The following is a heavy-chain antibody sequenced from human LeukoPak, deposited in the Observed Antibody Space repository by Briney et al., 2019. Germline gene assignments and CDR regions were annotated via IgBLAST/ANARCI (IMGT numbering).Heavy chain of an antibody. CDR2: ISSSSSYI. J-gene: IGHJ4*02. CDR3: ARAFILGKGATTRTHEFDY. Sequence: PGGPLRLSCAASGFTFSSYSMNWVRQAPGKGPEWVSSISSSSSYIYYADSVKGRFTISRDNAKNSLYLQMNSLRAEDTAVYYCARAFILGKGATTRTHEFDYWGQGTLVTVSS. CDR1: GFTFSSYS. V-gene: IGHV3-21*01. D-gene: IGHD1-26*01.